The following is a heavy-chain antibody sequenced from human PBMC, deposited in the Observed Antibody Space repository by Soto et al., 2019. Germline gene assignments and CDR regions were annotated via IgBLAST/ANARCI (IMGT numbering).Heavy chain of an antibody. CDR3: ARDFPYCGSTSCYSAAPKY. D-gene: IGHD2-2*01. J-gene: IGHJ4*02. CDR1: AFSFSNYA. Sequence: PGGSLRLSCAASAFSFSNYAMHWVRQTPDKGLEWVAVMSHDGSSSFYADSVKGRFTISRDNSKTTLYLQMNSLSTEKTAVYYCARDFPYCGSTSCYSAAPKYWGQGTLVTVSS. CDR2: MSHDGSSS. V-gene: IGHV3-30-3*01.